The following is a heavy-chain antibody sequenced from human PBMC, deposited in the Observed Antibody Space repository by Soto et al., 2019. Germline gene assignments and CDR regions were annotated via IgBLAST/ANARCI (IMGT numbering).Heavy chain of an antibody. CDR3: AVIGYDLDY. Sequence: QVQLVQSGAEVKKPGYSVKVSCKGSGDTFHRHALSWVRQAPGQGLEWMGGIIPMFGTANYAQKFQGRVTITADTSTSTAYVELSSLRFEDTAFYYCAVIGYDLDYWGQGTLVAVSS. CDR2: IIPMFGTA. CDR1: GDTFHRHA. D-gene: IGHD5-12*01. J-gene: IGHJ4*02. V-gene: IGHV1-69*06.